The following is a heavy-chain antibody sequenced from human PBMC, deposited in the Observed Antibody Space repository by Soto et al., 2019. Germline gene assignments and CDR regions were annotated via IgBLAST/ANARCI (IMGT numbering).Heavy chain of an antibody. D-gene: IGHD1-26*01. J-gene: IGHJ4*02. CDR2: VYFSGNT. V-gene: IGHV4-59*01. Sequence: GQGLEWIGYVYFSGNTKYNTSLESRVKISVDTSTNQFSLKLTSVTAADTAVYYCARDAGIVGAYYFDYRGRPILLSVSS. CDR3: ARDAGIVGAYYFDY.